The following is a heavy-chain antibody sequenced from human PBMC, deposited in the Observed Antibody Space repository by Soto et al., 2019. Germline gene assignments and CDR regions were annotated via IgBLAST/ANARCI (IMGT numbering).Heavy chain of an antibody. D-gene: IGHD6-19*01. CDR1: GFTFSNCA. CDR3: AKRIAVAGNGFDY. V-gene: IGHV3-23*01. J-gene: IGHJ4*02. CDR2: ISSSGGST. Sequence: GGSLRLSCAASGFTFSNCAMSWVRQAPGKGLEWVSAISSSGGSTFYANSVKGRFTISRDNSKNTLYLQMNSLRAEDTAIYFCAKRIAVAGNGFDYWGQGTPVTVSS.